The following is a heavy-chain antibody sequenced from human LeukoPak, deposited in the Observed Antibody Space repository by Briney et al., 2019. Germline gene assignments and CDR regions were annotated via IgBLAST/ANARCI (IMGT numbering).Heavy chain of an antibody. Sequence: GGSLRLSCAASGFTFSSYSMNWVRQAPGKGLEWVANINQEGSEKYYVDSVKGRFTISRDNAKNSLYLQMSSLRAEDTAVYYCARDPKWLDYWGQGILVTVSS. CDR3: ARDPKWLDY. J-gene: IGHJ4*02. CDR2: INQEGSEK. D-gene: IGHD5-12*01. V-gene: IGHV3-7*01. CDR1: GFTFSSYS.